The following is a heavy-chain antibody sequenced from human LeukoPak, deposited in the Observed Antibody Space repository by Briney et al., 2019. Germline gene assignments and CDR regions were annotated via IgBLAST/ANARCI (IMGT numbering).Heavy chain of an antibody. CDR1: GFTVSSNY. V-gene: IGHV3-53*01. J-gene: IGHJ4*02. D-gene: IGHD2-2*01. CDR2: IYSGGAT. Sequence: GGSLRLLCAASGFTVSSNYMSWVRQAPGKGLEWVSVIYSGGATYYADSVKGRFTISRDNFKKTLFLQMNSLRVEDTAVYYCAPVVPTSDFDYWGQGTLVTVSS. CDR3: APVVPTSDFDY.